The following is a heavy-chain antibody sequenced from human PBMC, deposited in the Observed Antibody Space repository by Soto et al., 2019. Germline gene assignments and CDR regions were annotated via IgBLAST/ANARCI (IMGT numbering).Heavy chain of an antibody. D-gene: IGHD6-19*01. CDR3: ARRVSSGWYEDFDY. CDR1: GGSISSSSYY. V-gene: IGHV4-39*01. J-gene: IGHJ4*02. Sequence: SETLSLTCTVSGGSISSSSYYWGWIRQHPGKGLEWIGSIYYSGSTYHNPSLKSRVTISVDTSKNQFSLKLSSVTAADRAVYYCARRVSSGWYEDFDYWGQGTLVTVSS. CDR2: IYYSGST.